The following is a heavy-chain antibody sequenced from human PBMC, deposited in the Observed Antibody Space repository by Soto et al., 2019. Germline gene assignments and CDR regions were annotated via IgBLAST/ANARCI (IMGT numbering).Heavy chain of an antibody. Sequence: SETLSLTCSVSGDSISNLVYFWAWIRQPPGQALEYIGYIYKSATTYYNPSFESRVAISVDTSKSQFSLNVTSVTAADTAVYFCARGRYCLTGRCFPNWFDSWGQGALVTVSS. CDR3: ARGRYCLTGRCFPNWFDS. CDR1: GDSISNLVYF. CDR2: IYKSATT. J-gene: IGHJ5*01. V-gene: IGHV4-30-4*01. D-gene: IGHD7-27*01.